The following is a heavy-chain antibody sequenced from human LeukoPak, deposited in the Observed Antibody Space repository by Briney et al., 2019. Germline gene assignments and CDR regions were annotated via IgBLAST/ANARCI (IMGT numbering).Heavy chain of an antibody. Sequence: APVKVSCKTSGGTFLSHTFSWVRQAPGQGLEWMGKITPVINTANYAQTFQGRVSIYADKSTTTVHMDLSDLRPDDTAVYYCARVNLRGSNYNWFDPWGRGTRVTVSS. V-gene: IGHV1-69*08. D-gene: IGHD1-26*01. J-gene: IGHJ5*02. CDR3: ARVNLRGSNYNWFDP. CDR2: ITPVINTA. CDR1: GGTFLSHT.